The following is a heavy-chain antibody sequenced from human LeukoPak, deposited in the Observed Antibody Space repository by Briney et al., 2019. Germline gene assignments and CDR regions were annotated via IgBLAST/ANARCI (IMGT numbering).Heavy chain of an antibody. Sequence: GESLRISCKGSGYTFTNYWITWVRQMPGKGLEWMAKIDPSDSYTKYSPSFQGHVTTSADKSISTAYLQWSSLKASDTAIYCCATRRIGQQLDYFQNWGQGTLVTVSS. J-gene: IGHJ4*02. CDR2: IDPSDSYT. V-gene: IGHV5-10-1*01. CDR1: GYTFTNYW. CDR3: ATRRIGQQLDYFQN. D-gene: IGHD6-13*01.